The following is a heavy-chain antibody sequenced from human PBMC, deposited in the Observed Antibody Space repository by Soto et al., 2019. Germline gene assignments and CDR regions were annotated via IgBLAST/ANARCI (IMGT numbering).Heavy chain of an antibody. Sequence: PSETLSLTCAVSGGSISSSNWWSWVRQPPGKGLEWIGEIYHSGSTNYNPSLKSRVTISVDKSKNQFSLKLSSVTAADTAVYYCARVPGIAVAGYFDYWGQGTLVTVS. V-gene: IGHV4-4*02. D-gene: IGHD6-19*01. CDR1: GGSISSSNW. J-gene: IGHJ4*02. CDR2: IYHSGST. CDR3: ARVPGIAVAGYFDY.